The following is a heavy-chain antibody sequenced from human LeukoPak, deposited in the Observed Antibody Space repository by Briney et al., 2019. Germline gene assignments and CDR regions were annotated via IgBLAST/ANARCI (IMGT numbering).Heavy chain of an antibody. V-gene: IGHV4-59*01. CDR2: MYHSGNT. CDR3: ARDLGTTFDP. J-gene: IGHJ5*02. D-gene: IGHD1-1*01. CDR1: GGSISIYY. Sequence: SETLSLTCTVSGGSISIYYWTWIRQPPGKGLEWIGYMYHSGNTKYNPSLKSRVTISVDTSKNQFSLKLSSVTAADTAIYYCARDLGTTFDPWGQGTLVTVSS.